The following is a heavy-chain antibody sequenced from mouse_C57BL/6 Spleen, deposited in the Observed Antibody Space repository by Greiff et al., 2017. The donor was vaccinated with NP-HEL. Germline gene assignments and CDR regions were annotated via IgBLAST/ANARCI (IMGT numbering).Heavy chain of an antibody. CDR2: INPYNGGT. CDR1: GYTFTDYY. D-gene: IGHD2-4*01. CDR3: APRSYDYDEFAY. V-gene: IGHV1-19*01. Sequence: EVQLQQSGPVLVKPGASVKMSCKASGYTFTDYYMNWVKQSHGKSLEWIGVINPYNGGTSYNQKFKGKATLTVDKSSSTAYMELNSRTSEDSAVYYWAPRSYDYDEFAYWGQGTLVTVSA. J-gene: IGHJ3*01.